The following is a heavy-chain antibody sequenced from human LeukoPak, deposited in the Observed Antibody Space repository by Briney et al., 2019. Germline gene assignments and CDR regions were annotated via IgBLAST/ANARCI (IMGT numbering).Heavy chain of an antibody. CDR1: GFTFSSYS. CDR2: ISSSGSTI. Sequence: GGSLRLSCAASGFTFSSYSMNWVRQAPGKGLEWVSYISSSGSTIYYADSVKGRFTISRDNAKNSLYLQMNSLRAEDTAVYYCARILPYGDYGDYWGQGTLVTVSS. J-gene: IGHJ4*02. D-gene: IGHD4-17*01. CDR3: ARILPYGDYGDY. V-gene: IGHV3-48*04.